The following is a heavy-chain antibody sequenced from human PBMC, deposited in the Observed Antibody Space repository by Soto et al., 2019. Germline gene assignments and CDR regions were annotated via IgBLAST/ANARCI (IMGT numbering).Heavy chain of an antibody. CDR1: GFTVSSNY. D-gene: IGHD6-19*01. Sequence: GGSLRLSCAASGFTVSSNYMSWVRQAPGKGLEWVSVIYSGGSTYYADSVKGRFTISRDNSKNTLYLQMNSLRAEDTAVYYCASSSGWYLEYYYGMDVWGQGTTVTVSS. V-gene: IGHV3-53*01. CDR3: ASSSGWYLEYYYGMDV. J-gene: IGHJ6*02. CDR2: IYSGGST.